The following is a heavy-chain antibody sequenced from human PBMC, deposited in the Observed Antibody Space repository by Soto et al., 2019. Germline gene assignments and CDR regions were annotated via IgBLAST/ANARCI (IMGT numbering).Heavy chain of an antibody. CDR3: ARRGATIFGGVPSHYYGMDV. Sequence: GESLKISCKGSGYSFTSYWIGWVRQMPGKGLEWMGIIYPGHSDTRYSPSFQGQVTISADKSISTAYLQSSSLKASDTDLYYCARRGATIFGGVPSHYYGMDVWGQGTTVTVSS. V-gene: IGHV5-51*01. CDR1: GYSFTSYW. J-gene: IGHJ6*02. D-gene: IGHD3-3*01. CDR2: IYPGHSDT.